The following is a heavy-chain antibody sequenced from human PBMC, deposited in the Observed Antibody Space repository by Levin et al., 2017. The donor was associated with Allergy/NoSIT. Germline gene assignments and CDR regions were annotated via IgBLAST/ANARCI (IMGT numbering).Heavy chain of an antibody. D-gene: IGHD1-26*01. Sequence: PGESLKISCAASGFTVSSNYMSWVRQAPGKGLEWVSVTYSDGTTYYADSVKGRFTISRDSSKNILYLQMNSLRPKDTAVYYCARGSGSYYGDDWGQGTLVTVSS. CDR3: ARGSGSYYGDD. CDR2: TYSDGTT. V-gene: IGHV3-66*01. J-gene: IGHJ4*02. CDR1: GFTVSSNY.